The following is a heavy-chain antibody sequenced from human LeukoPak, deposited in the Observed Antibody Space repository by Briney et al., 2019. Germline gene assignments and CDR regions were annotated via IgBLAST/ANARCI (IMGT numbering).Heavy chain of an antibody. D-gene: IGHD3-22*01. CDR2: IIPIFGTA. Sequence: SVKLSCKASGGTFSSYAISWVRQAPGQGLEWMGGIIPIFGTANYAQKFQGRVTITADESTSTAYMELSSLRSEDTAVYYCARTYYYDSSGYTRLDYWGQGTLVTVSS. CDR1: GGTFSSYA. V-gene: IGHV1-69*13. CDR3: ARTYYYDSSGYTRLDY. J-gene: IGHJ4*02.